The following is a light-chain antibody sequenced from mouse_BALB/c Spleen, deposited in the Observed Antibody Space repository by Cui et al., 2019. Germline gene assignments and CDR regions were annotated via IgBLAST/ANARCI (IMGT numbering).Light chain of an antibody. CDR2: STS. J-gene: IGKJ1*01. V-gene: IGKV4-80*01. Sequence: QIDRTQSPAIISASLGEEITLTCSASSSVSYMHWYQQKSGTSPKLLIYSTSNLASGVPSRFSGSGSGTFYSLTISSVEAEDAADYYCHQWSSYPWTFGGGTKLEIK. CDR3: HQWSSYPWT. CDR1: SSVSY.